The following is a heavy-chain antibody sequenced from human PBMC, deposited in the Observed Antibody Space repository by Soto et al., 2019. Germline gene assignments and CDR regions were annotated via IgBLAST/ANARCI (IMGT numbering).Heavy chain of an antibody. D-gene: IGHD6-19*01. CDR1: GGSFSGYY. V-gene: IGHV4-34*01. CDR2: INHSGST. Sequence: PSETLSLTCAVYGGSFSGYYWSWIRQPPGKGLEWIGEINHSGSTNYNPSLKSRVTISVDTSKNQFSLKLSSVTAADTAVYYCARVLPTRGIAVAGYNWFDPWGQGTLVTVSS. CDR3: ARVLPTRGIAVAGYNWFDP. J-gene: IGHJ5*02.